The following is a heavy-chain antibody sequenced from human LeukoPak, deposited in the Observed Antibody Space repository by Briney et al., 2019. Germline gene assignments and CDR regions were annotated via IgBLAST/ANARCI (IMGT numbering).Heavy chain of an antibody. CDR2: IIPIFGTA. CDR3: AREGRARGENWFDP. Sequence: SVRVSCKASGGTFSSYAISWVRQAPGQGREWMGGIIPIFGTANYAQKFQGRVTITADESTSTAYMELSSLRSDDTAVYYCAREGRARGENWFDPWGQGTLVTVSS. V-gene: IGHV1-69*13. D-gene: IGHD3-16*01. CDR1: GGTFSSYA. J-gene: IGHJ5*02.